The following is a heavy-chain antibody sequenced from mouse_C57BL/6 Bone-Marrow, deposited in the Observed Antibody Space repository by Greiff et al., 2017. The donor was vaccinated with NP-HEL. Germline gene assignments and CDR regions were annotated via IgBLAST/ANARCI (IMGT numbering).Heavy chain of an antibody. V-gene: IGHV1-55*01. Sequence: VQLQQPGAELVKPGASVKMSCKASGYTFTSYWITWVKQRPGQGLEWIGDIYPGSGSTNYNEKFKSKATLTVDTSSSTAYMQLSSLTSEDSAVYYCARGYYGSSEGWYFDVWGTGTTVTVSS. D-gene: IGHD1-1*01. J-gene: IGHJ1*03. CDR1: GYTFTSYW. CDR3: ARGYYGSSEGWYFDV. CDR2: IYPGSGST.